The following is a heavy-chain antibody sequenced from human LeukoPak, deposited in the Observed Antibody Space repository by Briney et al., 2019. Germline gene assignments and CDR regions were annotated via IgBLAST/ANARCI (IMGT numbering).Heavy chain of an antibody. CDR3: AKAELGVDTFFDY. CDR1: GFTFSSYA. Sequence: GGSLRLSCAASGFTFSSYAMSWVRQAPGKGLEWVSAISGSAGNIYYADSVKGRFTISRDNSKNTLCLQMNSLRAEDTAVYYCAKAELGVDTFFDYWGQGTLVTVSS. D-gene: IGHD3-3*01. CDR2: ISGSAGNI. J-gene: IGHJ4*02. V-gene: IGHV3-23*01.